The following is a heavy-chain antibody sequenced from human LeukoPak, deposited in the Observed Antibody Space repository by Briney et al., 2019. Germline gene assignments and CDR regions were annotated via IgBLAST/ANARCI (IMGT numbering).Heavy chain of an antibody. J-gene: IGHJ4*02. V-gene: IGHV3-53*01. CDR3: AKDLNFWSGYYDGFDY. CDR1: GFTVSSNY. Sequence: GGSLRLSCAASGFTVSSNYMSWVRQAPGKGLEWVSLIYSGGSTYYADSVKGRFTISRDNSKNTLYLQMNSLRAEDTAVYYCAKDLNFWSGYYDGFDYWGQGTLVTVSS. CDR2: IYSGGST. D-gene: IGHD3-3*01.